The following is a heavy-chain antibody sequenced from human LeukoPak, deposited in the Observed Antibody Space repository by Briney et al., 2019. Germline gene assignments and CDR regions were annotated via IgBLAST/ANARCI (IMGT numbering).Heavy chain of an antibody. CDR2: ISSSGSTK. Sequence: GGSLRLSCAASGFTFSDYYMSWIRQAPGKGLEWVSYISSSGSTKYYADSVKGRFTISRDNAKNSLYLQMNSLRVEDTAVYYCARGIYSYDLDYWGQGTLVTVSS. D-gene: IGHD5-18*01. CDR1: GFTFSDYY. V-gene: IGHV3-11*04. J-gene: IGHJ4*02. CDR3: ARGIYSYDLDY.